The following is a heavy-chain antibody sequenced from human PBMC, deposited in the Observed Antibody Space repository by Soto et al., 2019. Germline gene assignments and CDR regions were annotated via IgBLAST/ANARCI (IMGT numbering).Heavy chain of an antibody. V-gene: IGHV1-2*02. CDR3: ARVSITIFGVVTASRYYYGMDV. J-gene: IGHJ6*01. CDR1: GYTFTGYY. CDR2: INPNSGGT. D-gene: IGHD3-3*01. Sequence: ASVTVSCKASGYTFTGYYMHWVRQAPGQGLEWMGWINPNSGGTNYAQKFQGRVTMTRDTSISTAYMELSRLRSDDTAVYYCARVSITIFGVVTASRYYYGMDVWGQGTPVTVSS.